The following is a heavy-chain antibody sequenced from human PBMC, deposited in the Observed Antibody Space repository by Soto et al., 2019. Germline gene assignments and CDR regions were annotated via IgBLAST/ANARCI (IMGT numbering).Heavy chain of an antibody. CDR1: GFSLSTSGVD. Sequence: QITLKESGPTLVKPTQTLTQTCTLSGFSLSTSGVDVGWIRQPPGKALEWLALIYWDDDKRYSPSLKSRLTITKYTSKNQVVLTMTNMDPVDTATYYCAHKGDGDRGFKYWGRGTLVTVSS. CDR2: IYWDDDK. D-gene: IGHD3-16*01. CDR3: AHKGDGDRGFKY. V-gene: IGHV2-5*02. J-gene: IGHJ4*02.